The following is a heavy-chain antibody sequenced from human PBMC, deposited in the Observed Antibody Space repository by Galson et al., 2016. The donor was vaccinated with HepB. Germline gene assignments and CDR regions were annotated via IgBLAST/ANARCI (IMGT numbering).Heavy chain of an antibody. J-gene: IGHJ4*02. Sequence: ETLSLTCTVSRGSISSSTYYWGWIRQPPGKGLEWIGFIQDTGNTNCNPSLKSRVTISIDRSKNQFSLKLSSVTAADTAVYYCARDQHGSYMPHWGLGTLVTVSS. V-gene: IGHV4-61*05. CDR2: IQDTGNT. CDR3: ARDQHGSYMPH. CDR1: RGSISSSTYY. D-gene: IGHD1-26*01.